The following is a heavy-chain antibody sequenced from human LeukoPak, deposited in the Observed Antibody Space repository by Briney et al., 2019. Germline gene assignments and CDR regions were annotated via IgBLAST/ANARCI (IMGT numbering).Heavy chain of an antibody. V-gene: IGHV3-30*18. D-gene: IGHD1-7*01. CDR1: GXTFSSYG. Sequence: GGSLRLSCAASGXTFSSYGVHWVRQAPGKGLEWVAVISYDGSNKYYADSVKGRFTISRDNSKNTLYLQMNSLRAEDTAVYYCAKAMSITGTSFFDYWGQGTLVTVSS. CDR2: ISYDGSNK. CDR3: AKAMSITGTSFFDY. J-gene: IGHJ4*02.